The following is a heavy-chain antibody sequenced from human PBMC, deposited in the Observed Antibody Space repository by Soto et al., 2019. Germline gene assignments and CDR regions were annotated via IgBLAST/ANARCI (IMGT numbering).Heavy chain of an antibody. Sequence: SETLSLTCTVSGGSISSYYWSWIRQPPGKGLEWIGYIYYSGSTNYNPSLKSRVTISVDTSKNQFSLKLSSVTAADTAVYYCARYRAHPRYYYYYMDVWGKGTTVTVSS. CDR1: GGSISSYY. CDR2: IYYSGST. CDR3: ARYRAHPRYYYYYMDV. J-gene: IGHJ6*03. V-gene: IGHV4-59*01.